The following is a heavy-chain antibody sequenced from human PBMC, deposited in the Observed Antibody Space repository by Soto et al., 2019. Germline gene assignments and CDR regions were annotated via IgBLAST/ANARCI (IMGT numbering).Heavy chain of an antibody. V-gene: IGHV4-31*03. D-gene: IGHD3-16*01. CDR1: GGSVSSGGYY. CDR3: ARSRRGDAFDI. CDR2: IYYSGST. J-gene: IGHJ3*02. Sequence: QVQLQESGPGLVKPSQTLSLTCTVSGGSVSSGGYYWSCIRQHPGKGLEWIGYIYYSGSTYYNPSLKSRVTISVDTSKNQFSLKLSSVTAADTAVYYCARSRRGDAFDIWGQGTMVTVSS.